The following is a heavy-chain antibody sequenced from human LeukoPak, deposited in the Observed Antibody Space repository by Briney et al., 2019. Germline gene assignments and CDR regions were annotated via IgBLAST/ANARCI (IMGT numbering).Heavy chain of an antibody. V-gene: IGHV4-59*01. D-gene: IGHD3-22*01. CDR3: ARIYDSSGHDAFDI. J-gene: IGHJ3*02. Sequence: SETLSLTCTVSGGSISSYYWSWIRQPPGKGLEWIGNIYYSGSTNYNPSLKSRVTISVDTSKNQFSLKLSSVTAADTAVYYCARIYDSSGHDAFDIWGQGTMVTVSS. CDR1: GGSISSYY. CDR2: IYYSGST.